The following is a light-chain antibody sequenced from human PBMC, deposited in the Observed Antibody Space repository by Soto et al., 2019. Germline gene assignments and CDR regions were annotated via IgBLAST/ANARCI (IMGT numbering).Light chain of an antibody. J-gene: IGKJ4*01. CDR3: QQANSFPLT. V-gene: IGKV1-12*01. CDR2: TGS. Sequence: DLQMTQSPSSVSASVGDRVSITCRASQGISSWLAWYQQRPGRDPKLLIYTGSSLQRGVPSRFIGTGYGTDFTLTISSLEPEDVATYYCQQANSFPLTFGGGTKVEIK. CDR1: QGISSW.